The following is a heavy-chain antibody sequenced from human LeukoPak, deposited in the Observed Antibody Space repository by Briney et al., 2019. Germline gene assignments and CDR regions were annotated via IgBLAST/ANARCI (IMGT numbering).Heavy chain of an antibody. Sequence: PSETLSLTCAVYGESFSGYYWSWIRQPPGKGLEWIGEINHSGSTNYNPSLKSRVTMSVDTSKNQFSLKLSSVTAADTAVYYCAREGLRSIAARRGTRDYMDVWGKGTTVIVSS. CDR3: AREGLRSIAARRGTRDYMDV. CDR2: INHSGST. V-gene: IGHV4-34*01. D-gene: IGHD6-6*01. CDR1: GESFSGYY. J-gene: IGHJ6*03.